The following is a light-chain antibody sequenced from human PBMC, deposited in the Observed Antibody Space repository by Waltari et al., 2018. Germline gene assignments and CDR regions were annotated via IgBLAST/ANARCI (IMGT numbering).Light chain of an antibody. J-gene: IGLJ3*02. V-gene: IGLV2-23*01. CDR2: DGS. CDR1: NSDVGSYNF. Sequence: QSALTQPASVSGSPGQSITISCTGTNSDVGSYNFVSWFQQHRGKAPQLIIYDGSKLASGSSNRVSVSKSGNTASLTISGLQAGDETDYYCCSYAGSSTWVFGGGTKLTVL. CDR3: CSYAGSSTWV.